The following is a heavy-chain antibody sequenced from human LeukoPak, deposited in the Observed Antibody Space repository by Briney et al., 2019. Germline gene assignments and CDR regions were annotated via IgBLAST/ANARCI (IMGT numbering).Heavy chain of an antibody. CDR1: GGSIRSSH. CDR3: ARASGYSSSWYPDY. Sequence: KPSETLSLTCTVSGGSIRSSHWSWIRQPPGKGLEFIGYIYYSGTSNYNPSLRSRVTISVDTSKNQFSLKLSSVTAADTAVYYCARASGYSSSWYPDYWGQGTLVTVSS. CDR2: IYYSGTS. J-gene: IGHJ4*02. V-gene: IGHV4-59*01. D-gene: IGHD6-13*01.